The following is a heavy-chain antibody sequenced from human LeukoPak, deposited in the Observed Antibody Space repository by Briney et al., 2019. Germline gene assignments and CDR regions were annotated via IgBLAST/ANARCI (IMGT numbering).Heavy chain of an antibody. D-gene: IGHD3-9*01. J-gene: IGHJ3*02. V-gene: IGHV3-23*01. CDR1: GFTVSSYA. Sequence: GGSLRLSCAASGFTVSSYAMSWVRQAPGKGLEWVSGISGGGGSTYYADSVKGRFTISRHNSKNTLYLQMNSLRAEDTAVYYCARGYYDILTGYYTNDAFDIWGQGTMVTVSS. CDR3: ARGYYDILTGYYTNDAFDI. CDR2: ISGGGGST.